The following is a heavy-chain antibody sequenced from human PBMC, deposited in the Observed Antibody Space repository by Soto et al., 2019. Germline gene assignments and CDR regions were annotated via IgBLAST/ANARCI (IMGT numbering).Heavy chain of an antibody. D-gene: IGHD2-2*01. V-gene: IGHV1-69*01. CDR2: IIPIFGTA. Sequence: QVQLVQSGAEVKKPGSSVKVSCKASGGTFSSYAISWVRQAPGQGLEWMGGIIPIFGTANYAQKFQGRVTITAAQSTSTAHMELSSVRSEDTAVYYCARHVPAAGYDYGMDVWGQGTTGTVSS. CDR3: ARHVPAAGYDYGMDV. CDR1: GGTFSSYA. J-gene: IGHJ6*02.